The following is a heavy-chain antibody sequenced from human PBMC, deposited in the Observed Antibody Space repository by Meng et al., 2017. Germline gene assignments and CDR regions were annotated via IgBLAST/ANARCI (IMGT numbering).Heavy chain of an antibody. D-gene: IGHD3-10*01. CDR3: ARGGPVLLWFGELFPNWFDP. CDR1: GFTFSSYE. V-gene: IGHV3-48*03. J-gene: IGHJ5*02. CDR2: ISSSGSTI. Sequence: GESLKISCAASGFTFSSYEMNWVRQAPGKGLEWVSYISSSGSTIYYADSVKGRFTISRDNAKNSLYLQMNSLRAEDTAVYYCARGGPVLLWFGELFPNWFDPWGQGTLVTVSS.